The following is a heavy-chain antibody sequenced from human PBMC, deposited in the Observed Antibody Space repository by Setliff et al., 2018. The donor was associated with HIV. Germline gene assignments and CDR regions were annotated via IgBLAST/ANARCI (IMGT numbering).Heavy chain of an antibody. CDR3: ARGKIPSWRLTMFDF. D-gene: IGHD1-1*01. Sequence: ASVKVSCKTSGYDFKIYDINWVRQVAGQGLEWMGWINPGTGNTGYPQNCSGRVTMTRNTSINTVYMELSRLRSEDTAIYFCARGKIPSWRLTMFDFWGQGTPVTVSS. CDR2: INPGTGNT. CDR1: GYDFKIYD. J-gene: IGHJ4*02. V-gene: IGHV1-8*01.